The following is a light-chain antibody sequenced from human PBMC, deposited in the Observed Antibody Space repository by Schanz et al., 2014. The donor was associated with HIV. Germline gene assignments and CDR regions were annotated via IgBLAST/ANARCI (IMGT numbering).Light chain of an antibody. CDR1: SIDVGGYDY. V-gene: IGLV2-14*03. J-gene: IGLJ2*01. Sequence: QSALTQPASLSGSPGQSITISCTGTSIDVGGYDYVSWYQKHPDKAPRLIIYDVSNRPSGVSSRFSGSKSGNTASLTISGLQAEDEADYYCCSYGGFSNIIFGGGTKLTVL. CDR2: DVS. CDR3: CSYGGFSNII.